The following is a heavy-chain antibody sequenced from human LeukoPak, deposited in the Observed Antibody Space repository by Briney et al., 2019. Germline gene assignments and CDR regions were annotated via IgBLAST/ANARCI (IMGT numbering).Heavy chain of an antibody. CDR2: ISAYNGNT. D-gene: IGHD2-15*01. Sequence: ASVKVSCKASGYTFTSYGISWVRQAPGQGLEWMGWISAYNGNTNYAQKLQGRVTITADKSTSTAYMELSSLRSEDTAVYYCAREHCSGGSCYTSHYYYGMDVWGQGTTVTVSS. CDR3: AREHCSGGSCYTSHYYYGMDV. V-gene: IGHV1-18*01. J-gene: IGHJ6*02. CDR1: GYTFTSYG.